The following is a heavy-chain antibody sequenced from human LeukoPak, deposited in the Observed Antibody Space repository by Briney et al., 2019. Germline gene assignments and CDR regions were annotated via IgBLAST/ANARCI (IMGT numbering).Heavy chain of an antibody. CDR2: IKSKTDGGTT. CDR3: TFYYYDSSGLAVTFDY. V-gene: IGHV3-15*01. D-gene: IGHD3-22*01. Sequence: GGSLRLSCAASGFTFSNAWMSWVRQAPGKGLEWVGRIKSKTDGGTTDYAAPVKGRFTISRDDSKNTLYLQMNSLKTEDTAVYYCTFYYYDSSGLAVTFDYWGQGTLVTVSS. J-gene: IGHJ4*02. CDR1: GFTFSNAW.